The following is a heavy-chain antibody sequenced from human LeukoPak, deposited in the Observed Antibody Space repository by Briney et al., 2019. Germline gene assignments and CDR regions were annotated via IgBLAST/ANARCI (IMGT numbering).Heavy chain of an antibody. J-gene: IGHJ4*02. D-gene: IGHD6-13*01. V-gene: IGHV4-4*09. CDR1: GGSISSYY. CDR3: ARHANIGYSSSWPDH. Sequence: PSETLSLTCTVSGGSISSYYWSWIRQPPGKGLEWIGYIYTSGSTNYNPSLKSRVTISVDTSKNQFSLKLSSVTAADTAVYYCARHANIGYSSSWPDHWGQGTLVTVSS. CDR2: IYTSGST.